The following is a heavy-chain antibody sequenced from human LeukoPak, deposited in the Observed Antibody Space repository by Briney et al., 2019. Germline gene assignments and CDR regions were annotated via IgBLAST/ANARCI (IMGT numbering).Heavy chain of an antibody. J-gene: IGHJ3*02. CDR1: GGSISSGDYY. D-gene: IGHD3-22*01. CDR2: IYYSGST. CDR3: ARIASRDSSGYSLPDASNI. V-gene: IGHV4-30-4*08. Sequence: PSETLSLTCTVSGGSISSGDYYWSWIRQPPGKGLEWIGYIYYSGSTYYNPSLKSRVTISVDTSKNQFSLKLSSVTAAATALNSCARIASRDSSGYSLPDASNISRQGRMVTASS.